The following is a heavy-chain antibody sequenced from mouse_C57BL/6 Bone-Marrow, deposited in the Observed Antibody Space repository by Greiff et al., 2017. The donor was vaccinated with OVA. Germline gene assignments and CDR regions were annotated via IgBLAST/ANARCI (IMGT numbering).Heavy chain of an antibody. D-gene: IGHD1-1*01. V-gene: IGHV3-6*01. CDR1: GYSITSGYY. J-gene: IGHJ2*01. CDR3: ARGRRDYGSSYTLDY. Sequence: EVKLLESGPGLVKPSQSLSLTCSVTGYSITSGYYWNWIRQFPGNKLEWMGYISYDGSNNYNPSLKNRISITRDTSKNQFFLKLNSVTTEDTATYYCARGRRDYGSSYTLDYWGQGTTLTVSS. CDR2: ISYDGSN.